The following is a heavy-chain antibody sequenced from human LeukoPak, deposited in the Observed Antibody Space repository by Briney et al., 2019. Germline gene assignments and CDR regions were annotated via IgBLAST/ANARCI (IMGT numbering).Heavy chain of an antibody. D-gene: IGHD3-3*01. CDR3: ARAWGYDFWGGPDAFHI. J-gene: IGHJ3*02. CDR2: INPSGGST. V-gene: IGHV1-46*01. Sequence: GASVKVSCKASGYTFTSYYMHWVRQAPGQGLEWMGIINPSGGSTSYAQKFQGRVTMTRDTSTSTVYMELSSLRSEDTAVYYCARAWGYDFWGGPDAFHIWGQGTMVTVSS. CDR1: GYTFTSYY.